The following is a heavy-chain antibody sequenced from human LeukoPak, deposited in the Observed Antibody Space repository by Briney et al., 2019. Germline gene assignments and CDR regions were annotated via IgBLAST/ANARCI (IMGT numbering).Heavy chain of an antibody. CDR2: IYYSRST. D-gene: IGHD3-22*01. CDR3: AGTYYYDSSGYYSGVY. V-gene: IGHV4-59*13. J-gene: IGHJ4*02. Sequence: SETLSLNCTVSGGSFSSYFWGWIRQPPGQGLEWIGYIYYSRSTNSNPSLKSRVTISVDTSKNQFSLKLSSVTAADTAVYYCAGTYYYDSSGYYSGVYWGQGTLVTVSS. CDR1: GGSFSSYF.